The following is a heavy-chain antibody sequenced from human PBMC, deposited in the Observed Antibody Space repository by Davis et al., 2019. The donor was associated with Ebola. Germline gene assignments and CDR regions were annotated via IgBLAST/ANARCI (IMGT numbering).Heavy chain of an antibody. CDR2: IYYSGIT. CDR1: GGSIISSSSY. J-gene: IGHJ5*02. D-gene: IGHD2-2*01. V-gene: IGHV4-39*07. Sequence: SETLSLTCTVSGGSIISSSSYWGWIRQPPRKGLEWIGSIYYSGITYYNPSLKSRVTISVDKSKNQFSLKLSSVTAADTAVYYCARDRSWRSTRLRMFDPWGQGTLVTVSS. CDR3: ARDRSWRSTRLRMFDP.